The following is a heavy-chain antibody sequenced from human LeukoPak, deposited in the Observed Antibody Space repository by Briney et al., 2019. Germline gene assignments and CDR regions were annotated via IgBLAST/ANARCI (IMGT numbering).Heavy chain of an antibody. CDR1: GYSFTSDY. J-gene: IGHJ4*02. Sequence: ASVKVSCKASGYSFTSDYIHWVRQAPGQGLEWMGIINPSGGSTTFAQKFQGRVTVTRDTSTNTVFMELNSLRSEDTAVYYCARSSGSNGGYFDYWGQGTLVTVSS. CDR3: ARSSGSNGGYFDY. D-gene: IGHD1-26*01. V-gene: IGHV1-46*01. CDR2: INPSGGST.